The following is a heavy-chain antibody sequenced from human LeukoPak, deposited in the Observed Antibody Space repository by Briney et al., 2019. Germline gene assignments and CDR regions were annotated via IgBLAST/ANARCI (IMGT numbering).Heavy chain of an antibody. V-gene: IGHV3-21*01. CDR3: ARDRYGDYSIDY. CDR2: ISSSTSYI. D-gene: IGHD4-17*01. J-gene: IGHJ4*02. CDR1: GFTFSSYG. Sequence: GGSLRLSCAASGFTFSSYGMHWVRQAPGKGLEWVSSISSSTSYIYYADSVKGRFTISRDNAKNSLYLQMNSLRAEDTAVYYCARDRYGDYSIDYWGQGTLVTVSS.